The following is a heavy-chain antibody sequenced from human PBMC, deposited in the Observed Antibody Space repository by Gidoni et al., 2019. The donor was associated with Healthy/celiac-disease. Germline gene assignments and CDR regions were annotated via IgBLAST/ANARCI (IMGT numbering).Heavy chain of an antibody. CDR2: ISPGDSAT. V-gene: IGHV5-51*01. CDR3: ARAGDGYNYGWYFDL. Sequence: EVQRVQSGAEGKKPGEARKSSWKGSGDSLTSYWIGWGRQMPGQGMGWLGIISPGDSATRYRPSFQGQVTISADTSISTAYLQWSTLKASDTSMYYCARAGDGYNYGWYFDLWGRGTLVTVSS. D-gene: IGHD5-12*01. CDR1: GDSLTSYW. J-gene: IGHJ2*01.